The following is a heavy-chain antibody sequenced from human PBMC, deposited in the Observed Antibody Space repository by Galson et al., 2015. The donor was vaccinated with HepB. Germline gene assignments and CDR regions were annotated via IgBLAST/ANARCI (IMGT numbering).Heavy chain of an antibody. CDR2: ISGSGGST. Sequence: SLRLSCAASGFTFSSYAMSWVRQAPGKGLEWVSAISGSGGSTYYADSVKGRFTISRDNSKNTLYLQMNSLRAEDTAVYYRAKDRYSYGKSPDAFDIWGQGTMVTVSS. V-gene: IGHV3-23*01. CDR1: GFTFSSYA. D-gene: IGHD5-18*01. J-gene: IGHJ3*02. CDR3: AKDRYSYGKSPDAFDI.